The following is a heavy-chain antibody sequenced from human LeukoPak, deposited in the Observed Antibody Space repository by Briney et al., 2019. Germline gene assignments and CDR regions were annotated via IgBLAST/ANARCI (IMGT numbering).Heavy chain of an antibody. Sequence: ASVKVSFKASGYTFTVYYMHWVRQAPGQGLEWMGWINPNSGGTNYAQKLQGRVTMTTDTSTSTAYMELRSLRSDDTAVYYCARGDSGYDFAPFDYWGQGTLVTVSS. CDR2: INPNSGGT. J-gene: IGHJ4*02. D-gene: IGHD5-12*01. CDR1: GYTFTVYY. V-gene: IGHV1-2*02. CDR3: ARGDSGYDFAPFDY.